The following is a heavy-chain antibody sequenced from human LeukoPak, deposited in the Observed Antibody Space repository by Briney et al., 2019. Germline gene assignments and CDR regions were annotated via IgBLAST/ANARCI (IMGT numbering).Heavy chain of an antibody. CDR3: ARDRGGYTYSHDY. Sequence: SETLSLTCAVSGGSISSNNWWIWVRQSPEKGLEWIGEIYHDGSTNYNPSLKSRVTISVDKSKNQLSLKLNFVTAADTAVYYCARDRGGYTYSHDYWGQGTLVTVSS. J-gene: IGHJ4*02. CDR1: GGSISSNNW. D-gene: IGHD5-18*01. CDR2: IYHDGST. V-gene: IGHV4-4*02.